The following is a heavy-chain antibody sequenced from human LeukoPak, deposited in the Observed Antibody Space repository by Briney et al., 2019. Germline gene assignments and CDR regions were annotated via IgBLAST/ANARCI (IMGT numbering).Heavy chain of an antibody. CDR2: IYYSGST. V-gene: IGHV4-39*07. D-gene: IGHD2-2*01. CDR1: GASISSIDYY. CDR3: ARGPPVLGCSSTSCKTTEYFQH. Sequence: SETLSLTCTVSGASISSIDYYWGWIRQPPGKGLEWIGSIYYSGSTYYNPSLKSRVTISVDTSKNQFSLKLSSVTAADTAVYYCARGPPVLGCSSTSCKTTEYFQHWGQGTLVTVSS. J-gene: IGHJ1*01.